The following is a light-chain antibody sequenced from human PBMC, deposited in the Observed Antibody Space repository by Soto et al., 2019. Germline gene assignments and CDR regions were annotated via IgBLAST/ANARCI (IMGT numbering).Light chain of an antibody. V-gene: IGLV1-44*01. Sequence: QPVLTQPPSVSGTPGQRVTISCSGSSSNIGSNAVNWYQQFPGTAPKFLIYSDTERPSGVPDRFSGSRSGTSASLAISGLQSQDEADYFCAAWDDSLNGLLFGGGTKLTVL. CDR2: SDT. J-gene: IGLJ2*01. CDR1: SSNIGSNA. CDR3: AAWDDSLNGLL.